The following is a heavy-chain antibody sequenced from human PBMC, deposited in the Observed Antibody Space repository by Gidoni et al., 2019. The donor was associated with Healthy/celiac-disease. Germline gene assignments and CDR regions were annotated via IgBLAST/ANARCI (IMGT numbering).Heavy chain of an antibody. D-gene: IGHD6-13*01. CDR3: ARGGGIAAAGQFEYFQH. J-gene: IGHJ1*01. CDR2: ISAYKGNT. Sequence: QVQLVQSGAEVKKPAASVKVSCKASGYTFTSYGISWVRQAPGQGLEWMGWISAYKGNTNCEKKLQGRVTMTTDTATSTADMGLRSLRSDETAGYYCARGGGIAAAGQFEYFQHWGQGTLVTVSS. CDR1: GYTFTSYG. V-gene: IGHV1-18*01.